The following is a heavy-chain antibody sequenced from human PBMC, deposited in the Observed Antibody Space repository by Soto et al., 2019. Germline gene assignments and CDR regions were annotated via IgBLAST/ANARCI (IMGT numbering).Heavy chain of an antibody. V-gene: IGHV1-69*02. CDR1: GDTFNFYS. D-gene: IGHD3-10*01. Sequence: QVQLVQSGAEVKSAGSSVKVSCKASGDTFNFYSINWVRQAPGLGLQWVGRVNPILSMSNYAQRFQGRVTMTADKSTGTAYMELRSLRSEDTAIYYCASNYGSGYRAFDYWGQGAPVTVSS. CDR3: ASNYGSGYRAFDY. CDR2: VNPILSMS. J-gene: IGHJ4*02.